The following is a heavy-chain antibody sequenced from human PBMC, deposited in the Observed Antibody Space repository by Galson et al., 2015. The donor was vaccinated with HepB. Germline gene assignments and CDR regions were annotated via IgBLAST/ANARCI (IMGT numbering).Heavy chain of an antibody. J-gene: IGHJ4*02. D-gene: IGHD6-6*01. CDR2: INPKSGDT. V-gene: IGHV1-2*02. Sequence: VKVSCKASGYTFTDSYMHWVRQAPGQGLEWMGWINPKSGDTKYSQKFQGRVTMTRDTSISTAYMELSRLRSDDTAVYYCTRGGGRSSSPWGYWGQGTLVTFSS. CDR1: GYTFTDSY. CDR3: TRGGGRSSSPWGY.